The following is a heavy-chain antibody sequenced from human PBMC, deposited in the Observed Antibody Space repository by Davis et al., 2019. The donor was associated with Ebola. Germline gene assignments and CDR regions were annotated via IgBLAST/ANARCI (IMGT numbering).Heavy chain of an antibody. Sequence: PGGSLRLSCAASGFTFSSYSMNWVRQAPGKGLEWVSSISSSSSYIYYADSVKGRFTISRDNAKNSLYLQMNSLRAEDTAVYYCARDLGGSGSLDYWGQGTLVTVSS. CDR3: ARDLGGSGSLDY. J-gene: IGHJ4*02. CDR2: ISSSSSYI. D-gene: IGHD3-10*01. CDR1: GFTFSSYS. V-gene: IGHV3-21*01.